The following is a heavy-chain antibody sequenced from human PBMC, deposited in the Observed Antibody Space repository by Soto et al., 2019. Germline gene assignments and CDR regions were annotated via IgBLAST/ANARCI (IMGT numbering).Heavy chain of an antibody. D-gene: IGHD2-2*01. V-gene: IGHV1-46*03. CDR1: GYTFTNYY. CDR2: INPSGDST. J-gene: IGHJ4*02. CDR3: SRTLVPTGPDY. Sequence: ASVKVSCKASGYTFTNYYMYWVRQAPGQGLEWMGFINPSGDSTTYAQKFQGRVTMTSDTSTSTVYMELSSLRSEDTAIYYCSRTLVPTGPDYWGQVTLVTVSS.